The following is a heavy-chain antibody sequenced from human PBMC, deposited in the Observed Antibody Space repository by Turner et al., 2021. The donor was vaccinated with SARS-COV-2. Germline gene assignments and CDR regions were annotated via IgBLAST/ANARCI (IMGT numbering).Heavy chain of an antibody. J-gene: IGHJ4*02. V-gene: IGHV4-31*03. D-gene: IGHD5-12*01. Sequence: QVQLQESGPGRVKPSQTLSLPCPVSGGSLSSGGYYWSWIRQHPGKGLEWIGSIYYSGSTYYNPSLKSRVTISVDTSKNQFSLKLSSVTAADTAVYYGASIRWLRGPFDYWGQGTLVTVSS. CDR3: ASIRWLRGPFDY. CDR1: GGSLSSGGYY. CDR2: IYYSGST.